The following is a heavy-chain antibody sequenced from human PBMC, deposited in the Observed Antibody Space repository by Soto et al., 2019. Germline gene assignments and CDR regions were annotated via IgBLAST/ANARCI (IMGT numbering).Heavy chain of an antibody. CDR3: ARDGDRGFAY. V-gene: IGHV1-18*01. CDR2: MSDYNGNT. CDR1: GYIFTSYG. Sequence: QVQLVQSGAEVKKPGASVKVSCKASGYIFTSYGISWVRQAPGQGGEWMGWMSDYNGNTQYAQKFQGRATMTTDTPTSTAYMELRTLRSDDTAVYYCARDGDRGFAYWGQGTLVTVSS. J-gene: IGHJ4*02. D-gene: IGHD4-17*01.